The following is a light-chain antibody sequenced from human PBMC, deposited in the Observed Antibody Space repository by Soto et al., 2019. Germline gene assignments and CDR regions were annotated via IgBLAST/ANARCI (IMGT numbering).Light chain of an antibody. J-gene: IGKJ5*01. Sequence: AIQLTQSPSSLSASVGGRVTITCRASQGISSALAWYQQKPGKPPNLLIYDASSLESGVPSRFSGGGSGTVFTLTISSLQPEDFAAYYCQQFNYYPSTFGQGTRLEIK. CDR2: DAS. CDR3: QQFNYYPST. CDR1: QGISSA. V-gene: IGKV1D-13*01.